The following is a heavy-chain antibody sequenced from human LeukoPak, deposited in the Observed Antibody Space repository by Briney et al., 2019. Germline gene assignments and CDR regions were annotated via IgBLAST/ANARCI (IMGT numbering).Heavy chain of an antibody. CDR1: GYTFTSYD. Sequence: ASVKVSCKTSGYTFTSYDINWVRQATGQGLEWMGWMNPNSGNTGYAQKFQGRVTMTRSTSISTAYMELSSLRFEDTAVYYCTRSVRNGHIDYWGQGTLVTVSS. CDR2: MNPNSGNT. V-gene: IGHV1-8*01. J-gene: IGHJ4*02. CDR3: TRSVRNGHIDY. D-gene: IGHD2-21*01.